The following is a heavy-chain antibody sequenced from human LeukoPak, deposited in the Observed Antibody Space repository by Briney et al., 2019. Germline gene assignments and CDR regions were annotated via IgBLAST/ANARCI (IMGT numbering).Heavy chain of an antibody. J-gene: IGHJ6*03. V-gene: IGHV4-34*01. D-gene: IGHD6-19*01. CDR3: ARRNPDSSGLPSPNWAYFYYMEV. CDR2: INHGGST. CDR1: GGSFTGYH. Sequence: SETLSLTCAVYGGSFTGYHWNWIRQPPGKGLEWIGEINHGGSTNYNPSLKSRVTISVDTSKNQFSLKLSSVTAADTAVYYCARRNPDSSGLPSPNWAYFYYMEVLGQRDHGHRLL.